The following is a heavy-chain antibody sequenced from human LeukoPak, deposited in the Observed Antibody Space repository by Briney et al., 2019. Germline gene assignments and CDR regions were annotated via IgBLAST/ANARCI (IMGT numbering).Heavy chain of an antibody. CDR2: IYTSGST. CDR1: GGSISSGSYY. D-gene: IGHD6-19*01. J-gene: IGHJ4*02. V-gene: IGHV4-61*02. CDR3: AGVPIAVAARGY. Sequence: SETLSLTCTVSGGSISSGSYYWSWIRQPAGKGLEWIGRIYTSGSTNYNPSLKSRVTISVDTSKNQFSLKLSSVTAADTAVYYCAGVPIAVAARGYWGQGTLVTVSS.